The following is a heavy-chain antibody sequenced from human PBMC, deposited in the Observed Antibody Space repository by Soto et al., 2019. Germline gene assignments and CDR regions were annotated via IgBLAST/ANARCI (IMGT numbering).Heavy chain of an antibody. CDR3: ARVASGSLDY. CDR1: GGSISSGGYY. CDR2: IYYSGST. D-gene: IGHD1-26*01. V-gene: IGHV4-31*03. J-gene: IGHJ4*02. Sequence: SETLSLTCTVSGGSISSGGYYWSWIRQHPGKGLEWIGYIYYSGSTYYNPSLKSRVTISVDTSKNQFSLKLSSVTAADTAVYYCARVASGSLDYWGQGTLVTVSS.